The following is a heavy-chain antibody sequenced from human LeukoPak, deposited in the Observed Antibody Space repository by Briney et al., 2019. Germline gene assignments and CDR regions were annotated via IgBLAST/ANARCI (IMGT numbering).Heavy chain of an antibody. D-gene: IGHD3-3*01. CDR1: GFTFSSYS. V-gene: IGHV3-21*01. CDR2: ISSSSSYI. CDR3: ARDRGYDFWSGYPNRHFDY. Sequence: GGSLRLSCAASGFTFSSYSMNWVRQAPGKGLEWVSSISSSSSYIYYADSVKGRFTISRDNAKNSLYLQMNSLRAEDTAVYHCARDRGYDFWSGYPNRHFDYWGQGTLVTVSS. J-gene: IGHJ4*02.